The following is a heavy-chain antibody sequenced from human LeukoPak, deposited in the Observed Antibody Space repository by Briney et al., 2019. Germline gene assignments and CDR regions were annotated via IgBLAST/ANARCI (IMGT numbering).Heavy chain of an antibody. J-gene: IGHJ4*02. CDR3: ARSTGGYSSSWYDY. Sequence: GASVKVSCKASGGTFSSYAISWVRQAPGQGLEWMGGIIPIFGTANYAQKFQGRVTITADESTSTAYMELSSLRSEDTAVYYCARSTGGYSSSWYDYCGQGTLVTVSS. CDR1: GGTFSSYA. V-gene: IGHV1-69*01. CDR2: IIPIFGTA. D-gene: IGHD6-13*01.